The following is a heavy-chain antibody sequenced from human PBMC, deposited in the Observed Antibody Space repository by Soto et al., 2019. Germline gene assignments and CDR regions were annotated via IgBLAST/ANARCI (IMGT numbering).Heavy chain of an antibody. CDR3: AGRCDSTTCLGHFDY. J-gene: IGHJ4*02. D-gene: IGHD2-2*01. CDR2: ILPIFATA. V-gene: IGHV1-69*06. CDR1: GYTFTGYY. Sequence: QVQLVQSGAEVKKPGASVKVSCKASGYTFTGYYMHWVRQAPGQGLEWMGWILPIFATANYAQKFQGRVTITADKSTSTAYMELTSLRSEDTAVYYCAGRCDSTTCLGHFDYWGQGTLVTVAS.